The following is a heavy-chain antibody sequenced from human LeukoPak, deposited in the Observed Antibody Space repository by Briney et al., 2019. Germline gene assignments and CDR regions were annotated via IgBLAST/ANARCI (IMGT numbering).Heavy chain of an antibody. Sequence: GGSLRLSCAASGFTFDDYAMHWVRQAPGKGLEWVSGISWNSGSIGYADSVKGRFTISRDNAKNSLYLQMNSLRAEDMALYYCAKQREPSGSWHLDLHLDYWGQGTLVTVSS. CDR2: ISWNSGSI. V-gene: IGHV3-9*03. D-gene: IGHD6-13*01. CDR1: GFTFDDYA. J-gene: IGHJ4*02. CDR3: AKQREPSGSWHLDLHLDY.